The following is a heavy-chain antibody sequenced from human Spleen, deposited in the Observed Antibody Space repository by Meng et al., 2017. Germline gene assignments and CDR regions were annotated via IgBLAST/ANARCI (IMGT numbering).Heavy chain of an antibody. D-gene: IGHD4-11*01. CDR1: GGSFSGYY. J-gene: IGHJ4*02. Sequence: QVHLQKWGAGLLKPSETLSLTCVVYGGSFSGYYWSWIRQPPGKGLEWIGEINHGGSTNYNPSLKSRVTISVDMSKNQFSLKLSSLTAADSAVYYCARGPTTMAHDLDYWGQGTLVTVSS. CDR2: INHGGST. V-gene: IGHV4-34*01. CDR3: ARGPTTMAHDLDY.